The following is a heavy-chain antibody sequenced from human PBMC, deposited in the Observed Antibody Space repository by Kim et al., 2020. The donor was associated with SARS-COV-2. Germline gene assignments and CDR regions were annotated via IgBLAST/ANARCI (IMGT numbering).Heavy chain of an antibody. Sequence: GGSLILSCAASEFIFSNYELNWVRLAPGKRLEWVSYINDIGGTKHYADSVKGRFTVSRDNARNLLYLQMNSLRAEDTGIYYCARKSYIANYQYYYYGMDVWGPGTTVTVSS. CDR3: ARKSYIANYQYYYYGMDV. CDR1: EFIFSNYE. J-gene: IGHJ6*02. V-gene: IGHV3-48*03. D-gene: IGHD1-7*01. CDR2: INDIGGTK.